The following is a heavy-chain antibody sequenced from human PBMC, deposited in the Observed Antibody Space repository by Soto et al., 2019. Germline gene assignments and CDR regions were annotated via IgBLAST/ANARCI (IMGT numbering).Heavy chain of an antibody. V-gene: IGHV1-3*01. D-gene: IGHD2-21*02. Sequence: ASLKVSCKASGYTFTSYAMHWGRQAPGQRLEWMGWINAGNGNTKYSQKFQGRVTITRDTSASTAYMELSSLRSEDTAVYYCARSIVVVTALDYWGQGTLVTVS. CDR3: ARSIVVVTALDY. CDR2: INAGNGNT. J-gene: IGHJ4*02. CDR1: GYTFTSYA.